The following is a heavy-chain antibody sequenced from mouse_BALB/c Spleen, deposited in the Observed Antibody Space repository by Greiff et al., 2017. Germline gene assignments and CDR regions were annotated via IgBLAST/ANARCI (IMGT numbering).Heavy chain of an antibody. J-gene: IGHJ3*01. V-gene: IGHV5-12-1*01. D-gene: IGHD2-2*01. CDR2: ISSGGGST. CDR1: GFAFSSYD. Sequence: VQLKESGGGLVKPGGSLKLSCAASGFAFSSYDMSWVRQTPEKRLEWVAYISSGGGSTYYPDTVKGRFTISRDNAKNTLYLQMSSLKSEDTAMYYCARSYSGYDWFAYWGQGTLVTVSA. CDR3: ARSYSGYDWFAY.